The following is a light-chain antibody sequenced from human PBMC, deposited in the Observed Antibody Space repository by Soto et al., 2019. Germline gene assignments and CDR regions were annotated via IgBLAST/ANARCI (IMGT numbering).Light chain of an antibody. V-gene: IGKV3-20*01. CDR3: QQYGSSGT. J-gene: IGKJ1*01. Sequence: EIVLTQSPGTLSLSPGERATLSCTVSQSVNSNYLAWYQHKPGQAPRLLIYGASSRAPGIPDRFSGSGSGTDFTLTISRLEPEDFAVYYCQQYGSSGTFGQGTKVEIK. CDR2: GAS. CDR1: QSVNSNY.